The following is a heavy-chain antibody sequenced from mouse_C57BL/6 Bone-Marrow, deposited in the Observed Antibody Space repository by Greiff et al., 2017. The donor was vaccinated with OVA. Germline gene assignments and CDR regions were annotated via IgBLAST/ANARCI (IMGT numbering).Heavy chain of an antibody. D-gene: IGHD2-3*01. CDR1: GYTFTSYW. CDR3: ARSYDGYYAGYAMDY. CDR2: IDPSDSYK. V-gene: IGHV1-50*01. J-gene: IGHJ4*01. Sequence: QVQLQQPGAELVKPGASVKLSCKASGYTFTSYWMQWVKQRPGQGLEWIGEIDPSDSYKNYNQKIKGKATLTVDTPSSTAYMQLSSLTSEYSAVYYCARSYDGYYAGYAMDYWGQGTSVTVSS.